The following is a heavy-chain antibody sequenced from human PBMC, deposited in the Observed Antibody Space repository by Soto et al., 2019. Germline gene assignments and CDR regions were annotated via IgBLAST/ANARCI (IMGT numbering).Heavy chain of an antibody. D-gene: IGHD6-19*01. V-gene: IGHV1-18*01. CDR1: GYTFTSYG. CDR2: ISAYNGNT. J-gene: IGHJ4*02. Sequence: ASVKVSCKASGYTFTSYGISWVRQAPGQGLEGMGWISAYNGNTNYAQKLQGRVTMTTDTSTSTAYMELRSLRSDDTAVYYCARRARAGGGQWLVLSYYFDDWGQGTLVTVSS. CDR3: ARRARAGGGQWLVLSYYFDD.